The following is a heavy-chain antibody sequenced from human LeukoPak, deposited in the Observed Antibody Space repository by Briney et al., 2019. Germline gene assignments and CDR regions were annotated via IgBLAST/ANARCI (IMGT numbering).Heavy chain of an antibody. V-gene: IGHV3-53*04. D-gene: IGHD6-13*01. CDR3: ARESNIAAAGTAFDI. CDR2: IYTGGNT. Sequence: GGSLRLSCAASGFTVSSNYMTSNYMTWVRQARGKGLKRVSVIYTGGNTYYADSVKGRFTISRHNSRHTLYLQMNGLRPEDTAVYYCARESNIAAAGTAFDIWGQGTMVTVSS. CDR1: GFTVSSNYMTSNY. J-gene: IGHJ3*02.